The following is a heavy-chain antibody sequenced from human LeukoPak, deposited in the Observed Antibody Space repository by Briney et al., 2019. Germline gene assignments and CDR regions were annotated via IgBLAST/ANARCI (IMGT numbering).Heavy chain of an antibody. J-gene: IGHJ4*02. CDR1: GFTFDDYA. V-gene: IGHV3-9*01. Sequence: GGSLRLSCAASGFTFDDYAMHWVRQAPGKGLEWVSGISWNSGSIGYADSVKGRFTISRDNAKNSLYLQMNSLRAEDTALYYCAKASYGTSPFDYWGQGTLVTVSS. CDR3: AKASYGTSPFDY. CDR2: ISWNSGSI. D-gene: IGHD5-18*01.